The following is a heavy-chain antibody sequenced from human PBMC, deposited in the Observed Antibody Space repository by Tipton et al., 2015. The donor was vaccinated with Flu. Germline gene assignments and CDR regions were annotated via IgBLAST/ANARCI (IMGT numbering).Heavy chain of an antibody. CDR1: GGSISSYY. CDR3: ARRRVGPLNWGFFDY. V-gene: IGHV4-39*01. Sequence: TLSLTCTVSGGSISSYYWGWIRQPPGKGLEWIGSIYYSGSTYYNPSLKSRVTISVDTSKNQFSLKLSSVTAADTAVYYCARRRVGPLNWGFFDYWGQGTLVTVSS. CDR2: IYYSGST. D-gene: IGHD7-27*01. J-gene: IGHJ4*02.